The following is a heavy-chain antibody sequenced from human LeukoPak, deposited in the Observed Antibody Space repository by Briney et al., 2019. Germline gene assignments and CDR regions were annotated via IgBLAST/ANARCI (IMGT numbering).Heavy chain of an antibody. CDR1: GLTFSMPP. J-gene: IGHJ6*03. CDR3: AKGSKLLLFTRDYYMDV. CDR2: ISYDGSNK. Sequence: GGSLRLSCAASGLTFSMPPMDWVRQAPGKGLEWVAVISYDGSNKYYADSVKGRFTISRDNSKNTLYLQMNSLRAEDTAVYYCAKGSKLLLFTRDYYMDVWGKGTTVTISS. V-gene: IGHV3-30*18. D-gene: IGHD2-21*01.